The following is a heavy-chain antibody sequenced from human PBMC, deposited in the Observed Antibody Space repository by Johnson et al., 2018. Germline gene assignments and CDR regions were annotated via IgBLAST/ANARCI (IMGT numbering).Heavy chain of an antibody. J-gene: IGHJ5*02. V-gene: IGHV1-46*01. D-gene: IGHD6-6*01. Sequence: QVQLVESGAEVKKPGASVKVSCKASGYTFTSYYMHWVRQAPGQGLEWMGIINPSGGSTSYAQKFQGRVTMTRDTSTSTVYMELSSLRSEDTAVYCWARQGSPPIIAAHWFDPWGQGTLVTVSS. CDR3: ARQGSPPIIAAHWFDP. CDR2: INPSGGST. CDR1: GYTFTSYY.